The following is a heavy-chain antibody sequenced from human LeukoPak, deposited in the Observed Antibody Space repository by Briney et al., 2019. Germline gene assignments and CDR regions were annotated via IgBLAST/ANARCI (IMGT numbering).Heavy chain of an antibody. CDR1: GYTFTTCD. CDR2: MNPNSGNT. V-gene: IGHV1-8*03. D-gene: IGHD2-15*01. Sequence: ASVKVSCKASGYTFTTCDINWVRQVTGQGLEWMGWMNPNSGNTGYAQKFQGRVTITRNTSISTGFMELSSLRSEDTAVYYCARAGGYCGRISCPYYFDYWGQGSLVAVSS. CDR3: ARAGGYCGRISCPYYFDY. J-gene: IGHJ4*02.